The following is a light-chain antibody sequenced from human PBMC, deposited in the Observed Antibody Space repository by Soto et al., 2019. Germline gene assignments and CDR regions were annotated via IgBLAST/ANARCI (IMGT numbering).Light chain of an antibody. Sequence: EIVLTQSLATMSVSPGERATLSCRASQSVSTNLAWYQQKPGQPPRLLIYGAYTRATDIPARFSGSGSGTEFILTIIGLQSEDFAVYYCQQYHNWPPYTFGQGTKVDIK. CDR2: GAY. CDR1: QSVSTN. J-gene: IGKJ2*01. V-gene: IGKV3-15*01. CDR3: QQYHNWPPYT.